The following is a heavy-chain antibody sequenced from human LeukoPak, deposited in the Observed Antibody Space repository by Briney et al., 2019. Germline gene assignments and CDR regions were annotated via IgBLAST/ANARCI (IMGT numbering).Heavy chain of an antibody. Sequence: GGSLRLSCAASGYPFSSYWMTWVRQAPGKGLEWLTNITQDGTDTYYVDSVKGRFTISRDNAKNSLCLQMNSLRVDDMAVYYCATSRMRGGFDIWGRGTMVSVSS. D-gene: IGHD3-10*01. V-gene: IGHV3-7*01. CDR3: ATSRMRGGFDI. CDR2: ITQDGTDT. J-gene: IGHJ3*02. CDR1: GYPFSSYW.